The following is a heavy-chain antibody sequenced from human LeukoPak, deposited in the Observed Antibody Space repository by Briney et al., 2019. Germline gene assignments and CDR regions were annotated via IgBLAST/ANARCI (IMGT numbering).Heavy chain of an antibody. CDR2: ISGSGGRT. J-gene: IGHJ4*02. D-gene: IGHD2-21*01. V-gene: IGHV3-23*01. CDR3: AKEVSIISRGLDY. CDR1: GFTFSSYG. Sequence: LSGGSLRLSCAASGFTFSSYGMSWVRQAPGKGLEWVSAISGSGGRTYYADSVKGRVTISRDNSKNTLYLQMNSLRAEDTAVYYCAKEVSIISRGLDYWGQGILVTVSS.